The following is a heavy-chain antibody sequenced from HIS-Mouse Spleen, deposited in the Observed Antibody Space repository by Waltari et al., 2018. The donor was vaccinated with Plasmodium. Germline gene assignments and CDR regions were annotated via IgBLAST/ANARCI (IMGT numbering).Heavy chain of an antibody. J-gene: IGHJ5*02. CDR1: GGAFSGYY. CDR3: ASSGSGSYYH. D-gene: IGHD3-10*01. V-gene: IGHV4-34*12. CDR2: IIHSGTT. Sequence: QVQLQQWGAGLLKPSETLSLTCAVYGGAFSGYYWSWIRQPPGQGLEWIGEIIHSGTTNYNPSLKSRGTISVDTSKNQFSLKVGSVTAADTAVYYCASSGSGSYYHWGQGTLVTVSS.